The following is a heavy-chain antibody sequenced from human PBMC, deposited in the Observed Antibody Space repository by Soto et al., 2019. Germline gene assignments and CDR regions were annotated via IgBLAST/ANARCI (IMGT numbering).Heavy chain of an antibody. J-gene: IGHJ4*02. CDR3: ARDSGSYVLIY. D-gene: IGHD1-26*01. CDR2: IWYDGSNK. V-gene: IGHV3-33*01. Sequence: QAPGKGLEWVAVIWYDGSNKYYADSVKGRFTISRDNSKNTLYLQMNSLRAEDTAVYYCARDSGSYVLIYWGQGTLVTVSS.